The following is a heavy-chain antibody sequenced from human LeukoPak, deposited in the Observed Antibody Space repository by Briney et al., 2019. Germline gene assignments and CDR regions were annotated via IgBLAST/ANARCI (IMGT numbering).Heavy chain of an antibody. CDR1: GYSFTNYW. J-gene: IGHJ4*02. V-gene: IGHV5-51*01. CDR2: IYPGDSDT. D-gene: IGHD2-2*01. Sequence: GESLKISFKGSGYSFTNYWIGWVRQMPGKGLEWMGIIYPGDSDTRYSPSFQGHVTISADKSISTAYLQWSSLKASDTAIYYCARLGLGYCSSTSCYFFDYWGQGTLVTVSS. CDR3: ARLGLGYCSSTSCYFFDY.